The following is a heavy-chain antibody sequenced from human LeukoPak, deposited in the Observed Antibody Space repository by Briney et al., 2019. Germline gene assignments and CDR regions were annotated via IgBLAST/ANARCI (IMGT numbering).Heavy chain of an antibody. J-gene: IGHJ3*02. CDR1: GFTFSSYA. Sequence: GGSLRLSCAASGFTFSSYAMSWLRQAPGKGLEWVSAISGSGGSTYYADSVKGRFTISRDNSKNKVYLKMNSLRAEDTAVYYCAKETLWWSYAFDIWGQGTMVTVSS. D-gene: IGHD2-21*01. V-gene: IGHV3-23*01. CDR3: AKETLWWSYAFDI. CDR2: ISGSGGST.